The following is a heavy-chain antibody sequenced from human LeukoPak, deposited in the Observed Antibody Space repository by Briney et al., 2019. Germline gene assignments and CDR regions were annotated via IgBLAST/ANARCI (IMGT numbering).Heavy chain of an antibody. D-gene: IGHD2-2*02. J-gene: IGHJ5*02. V-gene: IGHV4-34*01. CDR1: GGSFSGYY. CDR3: ARVKQRGYCRSTSCYTWFDP. CDR2: INHSGST. Sequence: SETLSLTCAVYGGSFSGYYWSWIRQPPGKGLEWIGEINHSGSTNYNPSLKSRVTISVDTSKNQFSLKLSSVTAADTAVYYCARVKQRGYCRSTSCYTWFDPWGQGTLVTVSS.